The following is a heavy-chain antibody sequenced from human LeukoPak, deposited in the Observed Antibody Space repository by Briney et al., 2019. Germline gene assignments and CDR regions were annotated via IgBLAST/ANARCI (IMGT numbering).Heavy chain of an antibody. Sequence: SETLSLTCTVPGGSISSYYWSWIRQPPGKGLEWIGYIYYSGTTNYNPSLKSRVTISVDTSKDQFSLKLSSVTAADTAVYYCARGVYIAAAQYGYWGQGTLVTVSS. CDR2: IYYSGTT. J-gene: IGHJ4*02. CDR3: ARGVYIAAAQYGY. CDR1: GGSISSYY. V-gene: IGHV4-59*01. D-gene: IGHD6-13*01.